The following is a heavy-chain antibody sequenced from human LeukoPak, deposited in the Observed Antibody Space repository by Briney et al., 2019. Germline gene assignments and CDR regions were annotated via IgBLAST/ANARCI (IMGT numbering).Heavy chain of an antibody. V-gene: IGHV3-11*01. CDR2: ISSSGSTI. J-gene: IGHJ6*02. CDR1: GLTFSDYY. CDR3: ARAAERYYYYYGMDV. D-gene: IGHD6-25*01. Sequence: GGSLRLSCAASGLTFSDYYMSWIRQAPGKGPGWVSYISSSGSTIYYADSVKGRFTISRDNAKNSLYLQMNSLRAEDTAVYYCARAAERYYYYYGMDVWGQGTTVTVS.